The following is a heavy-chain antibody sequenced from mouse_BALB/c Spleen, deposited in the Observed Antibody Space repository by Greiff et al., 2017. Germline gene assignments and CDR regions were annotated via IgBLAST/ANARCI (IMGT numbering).Heavy chain of an antibody. CDR2: ISDGGSYT. V-gene: IGHV5-4*02. CDR3: ARESPHYYGSSYLDY. J-gene: IGHJ2*01. D-gene: IGHD1-1*01. Sequence: EVHLVESGGGLVKPGGSLKLSCAASGFTFSDYYMYWVRQTPEKRLEWVATISDGGSYTYYPDSVKARFTISRDNAKNNLYLQMSSLKSEDTAMYYCARESPHYYGSSYLDYWGQGTTLTVSS. CDR1: GFTFSDYY.